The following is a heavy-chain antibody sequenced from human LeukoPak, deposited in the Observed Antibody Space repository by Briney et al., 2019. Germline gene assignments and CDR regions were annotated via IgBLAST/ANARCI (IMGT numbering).Heavy chain of an antibody. D-gene: IGHD6-13*01. CDR1: GFTFSSYA. Sequence: PGGSLRLSCAASGFTFSSYAMHWVRQAPGKGLEWVAVISYDGSNKYYADSVKGRFTISRDNSKNTPYLQMNSLRAEDTAVYYCARGGDSSSIDAFDIWGQGTMVTVSS. V-gene: IGHV3-30-3*01. CDR2: ISYDGSNK. CDR3: ARGGDSSSIDAFDI. J-gene: IGHJ3*02.